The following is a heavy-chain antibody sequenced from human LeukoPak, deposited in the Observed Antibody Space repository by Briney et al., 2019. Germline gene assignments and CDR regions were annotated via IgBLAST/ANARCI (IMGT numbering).Heavy chain of an antibody. CDR3: ASSDSSGWYSLGAFDI. D-gene: IGHD6-19*01. Sequence: SETLSLTCTVSGGSISSSSYYWGWIRQPPGKGLEWIGSIYCSGSTYYNPSLKSRVTISVDTSKNQFSLKLSSVTAADTAVYYCASSDSSGWYSLGAFDIWGQGTMVTVSS. J-gene: IGHJ3*02. CDR2: IYCSGST. CDR1: GGSISSSSYY. V-gene: IGHV4-39*07.